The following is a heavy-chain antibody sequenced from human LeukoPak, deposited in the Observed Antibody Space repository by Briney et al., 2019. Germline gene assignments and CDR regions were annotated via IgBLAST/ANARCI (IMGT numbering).Heavy chain of an antibody. CDR1: GYSISSGYY. Sequence: PSETLSLTCTVSGYSISSGYYWGWIRQPPGKGLEWIGSIYHSGNTYYNPALKSRVTISVDTSKNQFSLKLSSVTAADTAVYYCARYGGTYYFDYWGQGTLVTVSS. CDR3: ARYGGTYYFDY. J-gene: IGHJ4*02. CDR2: IYHSGNT. D-gene: IGHD4-23*01. V-gene: IGHV4-38-2*02.